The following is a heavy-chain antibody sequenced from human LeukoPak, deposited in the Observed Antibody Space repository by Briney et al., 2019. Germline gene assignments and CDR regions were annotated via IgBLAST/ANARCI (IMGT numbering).Heavy chain of an antibody. CDR2: IYYRGNT. V-gene: IGHV4-39*01. CDR3: ARHSVEGPGAHFEY. CDR1: GGSFTDYY. D-gene: IGHD1-1*01. J-gene: IGHJ4*02. Sequence: PSETLSLTCTVSGGSFTDYYWGWIRQPPGKGLEWIGSIYYRGNTFYNPSLRSRVTISVDTSKTQLSLRLTSVTAADSAVYYCARHSVEGPGAHFEYWGQGTLVTVSS.